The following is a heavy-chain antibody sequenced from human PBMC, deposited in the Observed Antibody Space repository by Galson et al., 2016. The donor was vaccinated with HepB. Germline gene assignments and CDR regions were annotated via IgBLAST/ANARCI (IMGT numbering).Heavy chain of an antibody. J-gene: IGHJ4*02. CDR1: GFIFRDYG. V-gene: IGHV3-30*18. D-gene: IGHD1-26*01. CDR3: AKDRWDVGAAQTPPEAY. CDR2: ISYDGRNK. Sequence: LRLSCAASGFIFRDYGMHWVRQSPGKGLEWVAVISYDGRNKYYADSVKGRFTISRDNTENTLYLDMNSLNTEDTAVYYCAKDRWDVGAAQTPPEAYWGQGTLVTVSS.